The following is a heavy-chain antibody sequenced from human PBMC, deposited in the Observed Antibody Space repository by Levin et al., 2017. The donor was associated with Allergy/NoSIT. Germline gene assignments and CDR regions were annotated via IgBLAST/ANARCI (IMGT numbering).Heavy chain of an antibody. Sequence: PGGSLRLSCEASGYTFSTSWMSWVRQAPGQGLELMGNINEYGSLKNYVDSVKGRFTFSRDNAKNSLYLQMNGLRAEDTAVYYCTRDRAYNTFDLWGQGTMVSVSS. CDR3: TRDRAYNTFDL. D-gene: IGHD1-14*01. CDR1: GYTFSTSW. CDR2: INEYGSLK. J-gene: IGHJ3*01. V-gene: IGHV3-7*01.